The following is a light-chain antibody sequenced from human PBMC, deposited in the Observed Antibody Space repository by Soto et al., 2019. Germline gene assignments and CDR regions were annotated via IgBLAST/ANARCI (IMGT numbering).Light chain of an antibody. CDR3: QQYNNWPPYT. CDR2: GAS. J-gene: IGKJ2*01. V-gene: IGKV3D-15*01. CDR1: QSVSSG. Sequence: EIVMTQSPATLSLSPGERATLSCRASQSVSSGLSWYQQKPGQAPRLLIYGASTRATGIPARFSGSGSGTELTLTISSLQSEDYAVYYCQQYNNWPPYTFGQGTKVDIK.